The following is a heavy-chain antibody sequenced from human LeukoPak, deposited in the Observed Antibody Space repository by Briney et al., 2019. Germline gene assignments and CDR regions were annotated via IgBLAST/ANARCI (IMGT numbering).Heavy chain of an antibody. CDR1: GFTFSSYG. V-gene: IGHV3-30*18. CDR2: ISYDGSNK. D-gene: IGHD3-22*01. CDR3: AKDHRYYYDSSGYPPPDY. J-gene: IGHJ4*02. Sequence: GRSLRLSCAASGFTFSSYGMHWVRQAPGKGLEWVAVISYDGSNKYYADSVKGRFTISRDNSKNTLYLQMNSLRAEDTAVYYCAKDHRYYYDSSGYPPPDYWGQGTLVTVSS.